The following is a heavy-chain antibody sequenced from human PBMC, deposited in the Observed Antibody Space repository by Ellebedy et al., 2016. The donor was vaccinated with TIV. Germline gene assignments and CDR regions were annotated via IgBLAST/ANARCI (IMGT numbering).Heavy chain of an antibody. D-gene: IGHD2-21*01. CDR2: IQYDGSDK. Sequence: GESLKISCAASGFSFRYYGMYWVRQAPGKGLEWAAFIQYDGSDKHYSDSVKGRFTVSRDSSKNTLYLQMNSLRPEDTAVYYCAKLLQHTDRGAVDIWGQGTMVTVSS. CDR3: AKLLQHTDRGAVDI. CDR1: GFSFRYYG. V-gene: IGHV3-30*02. J-gene: IGHJ3*02.